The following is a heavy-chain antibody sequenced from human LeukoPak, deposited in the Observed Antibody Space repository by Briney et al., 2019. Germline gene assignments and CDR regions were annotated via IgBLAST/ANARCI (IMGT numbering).Heavy chain of an antibody. V-gene: IGHV5-51*01. J-gene: IGHJ4*02. Sequence: GGPLKISCKGSGYSLTNFWYRLVRQVPWTSVEGMGIIYLGDSDTRYSPSFQGQITISADKSISTAYLQWSSLKASDTAVYYCARSRWRPELVDYWGQGTLVTVSS. CDR1: GYSLTNFW. CDR2: IYLGDSDT. D-gene: IGHD6-13*01. CDR3: ARSRWRPELVDY.